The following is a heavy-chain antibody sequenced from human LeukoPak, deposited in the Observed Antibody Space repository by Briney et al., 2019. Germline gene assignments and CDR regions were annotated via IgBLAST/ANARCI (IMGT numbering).Heavy chain of an antibody. Sequence: KPSETLSLTCAVYGGSFSGYYWSWIRQPAGKGLEWIGEINHSGSTNYNPSLKSRVTISVDTSKNQFSLKLSSVTAADTAMYYCARRLAARPRIDYWGQGTLVTVSS. CDR3: ARRLAARPRIDY. CDR1: GGSFSGYY. V-gene: IGHV4-34*01. D-gene: IGHD6-6*01. J-gene: IGHJ4*02. CDR2: INHSGST.